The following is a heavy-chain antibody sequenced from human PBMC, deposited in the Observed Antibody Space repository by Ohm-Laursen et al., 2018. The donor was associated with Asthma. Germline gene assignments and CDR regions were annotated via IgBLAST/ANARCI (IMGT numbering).Heavy chain of an antibody. Sequence: SLRLSCTASGITFSDSYMTWIRQAPGKGLEWISYISASAGTMYYADSVKGRFTISRDNAKKSLFLHMSSLRAEDTAVYYCARDGPELPTELDYWGPGTLVTVSS. D-gene: IGHD1-14*01. CDR1: GITFSDSY. CDR3: ARDGPELPTELDY. CDR2: ISASAGTM. V-gene: IGHV3-11*04. J-gene: IGHJ4*02.